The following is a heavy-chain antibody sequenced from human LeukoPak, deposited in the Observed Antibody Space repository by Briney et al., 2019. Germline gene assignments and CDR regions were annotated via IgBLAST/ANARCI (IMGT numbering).Heavy chain of an antibody. CDR1: GFTFSSYA. CDR3: ATLGYYGSGSYSTFDY. D-gene: IGHD3-10*01. CDR2: ISDSGGST. V-gene: IGHV3-23*01. Sequence: GGSLRLSCAASGFTFSSYAMSWVRQAPGKGLEWVSIISDSGGSTSYADSVKGRFTISRDNSKDTLYLQTNSLRAEDTAVYYCATLGYYGSGSYSTFDYWGQGTLVTVSS. J-gene: IGHJ4*02.